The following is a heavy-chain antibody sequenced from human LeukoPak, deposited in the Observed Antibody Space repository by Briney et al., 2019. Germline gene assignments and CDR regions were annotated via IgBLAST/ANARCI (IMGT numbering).Heavy chain of an antibody. J-gene: IGHJ3*02. V-gene: IGHV3-53*01. D-gene: IGHD3-3*01. CDR1: GFTVSSNY. CDR3: ARSEWYDAFDI. Sequence: GGSLRLSCAASGFTVSSNYMSWVRQAPGKGLEWVSVIYSGGSTYYADSMKGRFTISRDNSKNTLYLQMNSLRAEDTAVYYCARSEWYDAFDIWGQGTMVTVSS. CDR2: IYSGGST.